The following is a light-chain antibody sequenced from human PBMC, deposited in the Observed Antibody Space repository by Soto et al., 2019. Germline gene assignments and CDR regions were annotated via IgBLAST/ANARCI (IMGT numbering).Light chain of an antibody. CDR3: KQYNTWASIT. J-gene: IGKJ5*01. Sequence: EEVMTQSPAILSVSPGERATLSCRASQTVSRNLAWYQQKPGQAPRLLIYDTSIRATGIPARFSGSGSGTEFTLTISSLQSEDFAIYYCKQYNTWASITFGQGTRLEIK. CDR1: QTVSRN. CDR2: DTS. V-gene: IGKV3-15*01.